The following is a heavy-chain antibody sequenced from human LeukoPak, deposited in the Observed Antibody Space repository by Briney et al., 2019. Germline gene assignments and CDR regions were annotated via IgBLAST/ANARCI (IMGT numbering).Heavy chain of an antibody. V-gene: IGHV3-74*01. CDR1: GFTFSGYW. J-gene: IGHJ3*02. Sequence: GGSLRLSCAASGFTFSGYWMQWVRQAPGKGLVWVSHINKDGTTTPYADSVKGRFTTSRDNAKNSLYLQMNSLRAEDTAVYYCARDAFDIWGQGTMVTVSS. CDR3: ARDAFDI. CDR2: INKDGTTT.